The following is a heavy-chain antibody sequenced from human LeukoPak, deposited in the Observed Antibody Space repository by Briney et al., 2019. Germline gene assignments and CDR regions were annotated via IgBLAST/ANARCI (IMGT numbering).Heavy chain of an antibody. CDR3: TTSLLDH. V-gene: IGHV3-53*05. CDR1: GFTVSSNY. Sequence: RGSLRLSCAASGFTVSSNYMSCVRQAPEKGREWGSDIYSGGSTYYADSVKGRFTISRDNSRNTVFLQMTNLRHEDTALYYCTTSLLDHWGQGALVPVTS. CDR2: IYSGGST. J-gene: IGHJ5*02. D-gene: IGHD1-1*01.